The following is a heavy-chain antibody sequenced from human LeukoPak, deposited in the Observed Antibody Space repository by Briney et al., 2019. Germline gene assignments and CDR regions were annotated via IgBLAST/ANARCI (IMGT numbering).Heavy chain of an antibody. Sequence: GSADSSTNYCIACVRQQPPKNRVWLGIIYSCDSGTRYNPSFQGRVTISADKSITNSYLQRSTLTASDTAVYYCVRVFCTSTNSLKEPLYVSGEGATVSVSS. CDR1: ADSSTNYC. V-gene: IGHV5-51*01. CDR2: IYSCDSGT. CDR3: VRVFCTSTNSLKEPLYV. J-gene: IGHJ6*01. D-gene: IGHD2-2*01.